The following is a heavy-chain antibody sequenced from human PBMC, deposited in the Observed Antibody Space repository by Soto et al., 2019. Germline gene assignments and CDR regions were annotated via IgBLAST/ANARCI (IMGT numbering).Heavy chain of an antibody. Sequence: SVKVSCKASGGTFSSYAISWVRQAPGQGLEWMGGIIPIFGTANYAQKFQGRVTITADESTSTAYMELSSLRSEDTAVYYCARSMIVVVITTSAFDIWGQGTMVTVSS. D-gene: IGHD3-22*01. CDR2: IIPIFGTA. CDR3: ARSMIVVVITTSAFDI. CDR1: GGTFSSYA. J-gene: IGHJ3*02. V-gene: IGHV1-69*13.